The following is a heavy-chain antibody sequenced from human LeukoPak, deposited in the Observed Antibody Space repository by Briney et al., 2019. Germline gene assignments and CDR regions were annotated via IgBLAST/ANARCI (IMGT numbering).Heavy chain of an antibody. D-gene: IGHD2-21*02. CDR1: GFTFSNAW. CDR3: ASVGQTALTGWFDP. Sequence: GGSLRLSCAASGFTFSNAWMSWVRQAPGKGLEWVGRIKSKTDGGTTDYAAPVKGRFTISRDDSKNTLYLQMNSLKTEDTAVYYCASVGQTALTGWFDPWGQGTLVTVSS. CDR2: IKSKTDGGTT. V-gene: IGHV3-15*01. J-gene: IGHJ5*02.